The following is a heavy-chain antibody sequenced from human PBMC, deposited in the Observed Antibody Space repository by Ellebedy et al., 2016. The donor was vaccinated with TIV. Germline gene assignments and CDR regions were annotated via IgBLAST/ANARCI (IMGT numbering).Heavy chain of an antibody. Sequence: ASVKVSCXASGYTFTSYDINWVRQATGQGLEWMGWMNPNSGNTGYAQKFQGRVTMTRNTSISTAYMELSSLRSEDTAVYYCARDGVGYCSSTSCSLVHYYYYMDVWGKGTTVTVSS. CDR1: GYTFTSYD. D-gene: IGHD2-2*01. V-gene: IGHV1-8*01. J-gene: IGHJ6*03. CDR3: ARDGVGYCSSTSCSLVHYYYYMDV. CDR2: MNPNSGNT.